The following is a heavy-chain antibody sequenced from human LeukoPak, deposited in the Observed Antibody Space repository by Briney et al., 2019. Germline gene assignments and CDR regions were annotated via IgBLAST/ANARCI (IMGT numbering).Heavy chain of an antibody. Sequence: PGGSLRLSCAASGFPFSASAMTWVRQAPGKGLEWVSHILSTGTTYYADSVRGRFTISRDNSKNMLYLLMTSLRADDTAVYYCATVKYDYGDPVGWFDPWGQGTLVTVSS. D-gene: IGHD4-17*01. CDR1: GFPFSASA. CDR2: ILSTGTT. CDR3: ATVKYDYGDPVGWFDP. J-gene: IGHJ5*02. V-gene: IGHV3-23*01.